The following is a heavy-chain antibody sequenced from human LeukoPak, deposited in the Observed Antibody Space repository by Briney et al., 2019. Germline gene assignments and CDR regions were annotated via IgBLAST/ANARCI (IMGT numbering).Heavy chain of an antibody. Sequence: GGSLRLSCAASGFTFSIYAMSWVRQAPGKGLEWVSLISGSGDSTYYADSVKGRFTISRDNSKNTLYLQMNSLRAEDTAVYYCARDSGEARFQHWGQGTLVTVSS. CDR2: ISGSGDST. D-gene: IGHD1-26*01. CDR3: ARDSGEARFQH. V-gene: IGHV3-23*01. J-gene: IGHJ1*01. CDR1: GFTFSIYA.